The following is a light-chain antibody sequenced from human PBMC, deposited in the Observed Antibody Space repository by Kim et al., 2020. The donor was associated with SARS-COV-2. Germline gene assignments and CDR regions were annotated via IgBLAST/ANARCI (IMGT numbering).Light chain of an antibody. V-gene: IGLV3-21*03. CDR1: NIGDKT. CDR2: DDS. CDR3: QVWDSRSDHVI. J-gene: IGLJ6*01. Sequence: APGKTATITCGGNNIGDKTVHWYLQRPGQAPVLVMYDDSARPSGTPERFSGSNSGDTATLTISRVAAGDEADYYCQVWDSRSDHVIFGGGTKVTVL.